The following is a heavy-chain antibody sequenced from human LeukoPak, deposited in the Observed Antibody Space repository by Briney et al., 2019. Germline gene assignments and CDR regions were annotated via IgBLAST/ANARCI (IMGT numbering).Heavy chain of an antibody. CDR2: IIPIFGTA. Sequence: ASVKVSCKASGYTFTSYYMHWVRQAPGQGLEWMGGIIPIFGTANYAQKFQGRVTITADESTSTAYMELSSLRSEDTAVYYCARGGVPAAENWFDPWGQGTLVTVSS. V-gene: IGHV1-69*13. CDR1: GYTFTSYY. CDR3: ARGGVPAAENWFDP. D-gene: IGHD2-2*01. J-gene: IGHJ5*02.